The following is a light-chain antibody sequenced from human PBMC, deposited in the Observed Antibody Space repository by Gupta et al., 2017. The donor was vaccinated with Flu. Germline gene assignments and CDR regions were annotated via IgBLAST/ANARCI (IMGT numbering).Light chain of an antibody. V-gene: IGKV1-39*01. Sequence: SSLSASVGDRVTLSCRASQNITIYLNWYQQKAGKPPKLLVYGASSLQSGVPSRFIDSGSGTDFTLTINSRQPEDFATYYCQESVIALMWTFGQGTKVEVK. CDR1: QNITIY. J-gene: IGKJ1*01. CDR2: GAS. CDR3: QESVIALMWT.